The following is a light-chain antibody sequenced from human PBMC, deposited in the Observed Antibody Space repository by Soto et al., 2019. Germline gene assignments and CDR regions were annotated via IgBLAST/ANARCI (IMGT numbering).Light chain of an antibody. J-gene: IGLJ2*01. CDR2: DVS. CDR3: SSYTSSSTYVV. Sequence: QSALTQPASVSGSPGQSITISCTGTSSDVGGYNYVSWYQQHPGKAPKLMIYDVSNRPSGVSNRFSGSKSGNTACLTISGLQAEDEADYYCSSYTSSSTYVVFGGGTKLT. CDR1: SSDVGGYNY. V-gene: IGLV2-14*01.